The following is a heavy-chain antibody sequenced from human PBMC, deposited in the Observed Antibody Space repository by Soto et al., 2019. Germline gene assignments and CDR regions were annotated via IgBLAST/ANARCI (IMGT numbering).Heavy chain of an antibody. D-gene: IGHD2-2*01. CDR2: ISGSGGTT. CDR3: AKGRMPTYFFDY. J-gene: IGHJ4*02. Sequence: EVQLLESGGGLVQPGGSLRLSCAASGFTFSRNAMSWVRQAPGKGLEWVSGISGSGGTTHYADSVKGRFTISRDNSKNTLYLQMNSLSADDTAVYYCAKGRMPTYFFDYWGQGTLVTVSS. CDR1: GFTFSRNA. V-gene: IGHV3-23*01.